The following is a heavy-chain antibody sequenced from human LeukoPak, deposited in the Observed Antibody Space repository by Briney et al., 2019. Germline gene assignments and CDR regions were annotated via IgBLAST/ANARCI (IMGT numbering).Heavy chain of an antibody. J-gene: IGHJ3*02. CDR1: GFTFSSYA. CDR3: ARAYWNYEGVYDAFDI. Sequence: GGSLRLSCAASGFTFSSYAMHWVRQAPGKGLEWVAVISYDGSSRFYADSVKGRFTISRDNSKNTLYLQMNSLRAEDTALYYCARAYWNYEGVYDAFDIWGQGTMVTVSS. CDR2: ISYDGSSR. D-gene: IGHD1-7*01. V-gene: IGHV3-30-3*01.